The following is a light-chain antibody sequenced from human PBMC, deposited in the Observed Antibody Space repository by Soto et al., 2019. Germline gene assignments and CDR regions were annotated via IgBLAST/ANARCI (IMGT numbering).Light chain of an antibody. CDR1: QSFRGL. Sequence: EVVLTQSPVTLSLSPGERATLSCRASQSFRGLLAWYQQKPGQAPRLLIYDAYNRATGIPPRFSGSGSGTDFTLTISSLEPEDFAAYYCQQYGMSPFTFGPGTKVDIK. V-gene: IGKV3-11*01. J-gene: IGKJ3*01. CDR3: QQYGMSPFT. CDR2: DAY.